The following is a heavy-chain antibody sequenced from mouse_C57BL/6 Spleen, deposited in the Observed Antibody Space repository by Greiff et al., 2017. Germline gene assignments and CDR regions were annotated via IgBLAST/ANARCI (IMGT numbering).Heavy chain of an antibody. V-gene: IGHV1-69*01. D-gene: IGHD1-1*01. Sequence: QVQLKQPGAELVMPGASVKLSCKASGYTFTSYWMHWVKQRPGQGLEWIGEIDPSDSYTNYNQKFKGKSTLTVDKSSSTAYMQLSSLTSEDSAVYYCAGGSPLYAMDYWGQGTSVTVSS. CDR3: AGGSPLYAMDY. CDR2: IDPSDSYT. CDR1: GYTFTSYW. J-gene: IGHJ4*01.